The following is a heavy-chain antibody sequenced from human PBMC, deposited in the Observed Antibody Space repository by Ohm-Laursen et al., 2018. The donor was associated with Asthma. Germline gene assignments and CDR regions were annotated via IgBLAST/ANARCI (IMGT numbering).Heavy chain of an antibody. D-gene: IGHD5-12*01. CDR2: IIPISGPT. CDR3: ARDDRDIVATITFSHNWFDP. J-gene: IGHJ5*02. V-gene: IGHV1-69*13. Sequence: SVKVSCKASGGTFSSYAITWVRQAPGLGLEWMGGIIPISGPTHYAQDFQGRVTITADGSTRTAYMELSSLTSEDTAVYYCARDDRDIVATITFSHNWFDPWGQGTLVTVSS. CDR1: GGTFSSYA.